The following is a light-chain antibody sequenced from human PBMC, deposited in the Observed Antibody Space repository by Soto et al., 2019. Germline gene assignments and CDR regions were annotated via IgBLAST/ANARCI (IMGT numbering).Light chain of an antibody. V-gene: IGLV2-23*01. CDR1: SSDVGSYHL. J-gene: IGLJ3*02. CDR3: CSYAPISTVV. Sequence: QSVLTQPASVSGSPGQSITISCTGTSSDVGSYHLVSWYQQHPGKAPKLMIYEDNKRPSGVSNRFSGSKSGNTASLTISGLQAEDEAHYYCCSYAPISTVVFGGGTKLTVL. CDR2: EDN.